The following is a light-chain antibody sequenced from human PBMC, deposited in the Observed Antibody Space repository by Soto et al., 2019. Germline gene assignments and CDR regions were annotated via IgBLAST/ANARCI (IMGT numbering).Light chain of an antibody. CDR3: QQYGISPLTYT. Sequence: EIVLTQSPGTLSLSPGERATLSCRASQSVSSNYLAWYQQKPGQAPRLLIYSASSRATGIPDRFSRSGSGTDFTLTISRLEPEDFAVYYCQQYGISPLTYTFRQGTKLEIK. CDR1: QSVSSNY. V-gene: IGKV3-20*01. J-gene: IGKJ2*01. CDR2: SAS.